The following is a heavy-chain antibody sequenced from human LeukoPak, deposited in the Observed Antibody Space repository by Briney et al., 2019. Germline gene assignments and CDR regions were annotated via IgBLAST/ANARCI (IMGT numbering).Heavy chain of an antibody. CDR2: TYYRSKWYN. CDR3: VRDSGYGLDAFDT. V-gene: IGHV6-1*01. Sequence: SQTLSLTCAISGDSVSSNSAAWNWIRQSPSRGLEWLGRTYYRSKWYNDYPVFMKSRIAINPDTSKNQFSLQLKSVTPEDTAVYYCVRDSGYGLDAFDTWGQGTKVTVSS. D-gene: IGHD5-12*01. J-gene: IGHJ3*02. CDR1: GDSVSSNSAA.